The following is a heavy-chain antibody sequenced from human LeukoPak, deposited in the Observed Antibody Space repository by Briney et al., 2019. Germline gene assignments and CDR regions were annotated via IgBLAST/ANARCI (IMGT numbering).Heavy chain of an antibody. Sequence: SVKVSCKASGGTFSSYAISWVRQAPGQGLEWMGRIIPILGIANYAQKFQGRVTITADKSTSTAYMELSSLRSEDTAVYYCARASVSGGGYYGAYWGQGTLVTVSS. J-gene: IGHJ4*02. CDR1: GGTFSSYA. D-gene: IGHD4-17*01. CDR3: ARASVSGGGYYGAY. V-gene: IGHV1-69*04. CDR2: IIPILGIA.